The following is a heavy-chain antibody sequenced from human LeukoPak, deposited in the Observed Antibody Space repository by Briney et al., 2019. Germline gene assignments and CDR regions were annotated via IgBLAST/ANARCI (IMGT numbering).Heavy chain of an antibody. J-gene: IGHJ3*02. CDR3: ARALKQQLIRGAFDI. CDR1: GYSFTSYW. CDR2: MYPGDSDT. V-gene: IGHV5-51*01. Sequence: GESLKISCKGSGYSFTSYWIGWVRQMPGKGLEWMGIMYPGDSDTRYSPSLQGQVTISADKSSSTAYLQWSSLKASDTAMYYCARALKQQLIRGAFDIWGQGTVVTVSS. D-gene: IGHD6-13*01.